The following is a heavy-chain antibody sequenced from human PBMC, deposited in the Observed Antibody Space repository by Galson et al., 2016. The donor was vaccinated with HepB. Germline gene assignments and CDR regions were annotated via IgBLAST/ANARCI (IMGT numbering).Heavy chain of an antibody. CDR1: GYSFSSYW. D-gene: IGHD6-13*01. CDR3: ETHSRQEAFVI. Sequence: QSGAEVKKPGESLRISCKGSGYSFSSYWISWVRQMPGKGLEWMGRIDPSDSYITQSPLFQGHATISADKSNSTVYLQWSSLKASDTAMNYCETHSRQEAFVIWGLGTMVTLSS. J-gene: IGHJ3*02. V-gene: IGHV5-10-1*01. CDR2: IDPSDSYI.